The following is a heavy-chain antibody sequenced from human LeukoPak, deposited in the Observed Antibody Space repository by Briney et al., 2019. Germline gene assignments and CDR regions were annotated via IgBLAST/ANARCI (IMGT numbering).Heavy chain of an antibody. CDR3: SRSQFDY. J-gene: IGHJ4*02. CDR2: INGDETIT. Sequence: GGSLRLSCAASGFAFSSYWMLWVRQVPGKGLVWVSRINGDETITTYADFAKGRFTISRDNTKNILYLEMNNLRAEDTGIYYCSRSQFDYWGQGILVTVSS. CDR1: GFAFSSYW. V-gene: IGHV3-74*03.